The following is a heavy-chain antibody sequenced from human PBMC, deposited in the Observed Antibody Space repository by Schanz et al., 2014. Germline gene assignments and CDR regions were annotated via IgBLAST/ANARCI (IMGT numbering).Heavy chain of an antibody. CDR1: GASMKSHY. D-gene: IGHD3-3*01. J-gene: IGHJ4*02. CDR2: IFTGGSS. V-gene: IGHV4-4*07. CDR3: ARVSRGGVFDF. Sequence: QVQLRESGPRLVKPSETLSLNCTVSGASMKSHYWTWIRQPAGQGLEWVGRIFTGGSSDYNRSFKSRITMSIDTSKKYLSLNLNSVTAADTAFYFCARVSRGGVFDFWGPGILVTVSS.